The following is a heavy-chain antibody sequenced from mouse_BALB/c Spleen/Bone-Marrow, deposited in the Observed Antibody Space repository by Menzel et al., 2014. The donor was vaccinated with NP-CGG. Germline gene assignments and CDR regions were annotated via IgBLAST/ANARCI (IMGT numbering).Heavy chain of an antibody. CDR1: GFSLTSYG. D-gene: IGHD2-4*01. V-gene: IGHV2-9*02. CDR2: IWAGGST. Sequence: VQRVESGPGLVAPSQSLSITCTVSGFSLTSYGVHWVRQPPGKGLEWLGVIWAGGSTNYNSALMSRLRIRKDNSKSPEFLKKSRLQTENTDMYSCAREGSTTILTPFAYWGQGTLVTVSA. CDR3: AREGSTTILTPFAY. J-gene: IGHJ3*01.